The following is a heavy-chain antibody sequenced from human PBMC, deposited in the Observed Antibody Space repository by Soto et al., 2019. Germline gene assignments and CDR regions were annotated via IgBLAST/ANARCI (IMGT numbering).Heavy chain of an antibody. CDR2: IWWNDDK. CDR1: GFSLTVNGAG. V-gene: IGHV2-5*01. CDR3: AHPYNGNVYYFDS. D-gene: IGHD5-12*01. J-gene: IGHJ4*02. Sequence: QITLKESGPTQVKPTQTLTLTCTFSGFSLTVNGAGVGWIRQPPGKALEWLALIWWNDDKRYSPSLENRLTITTDTSKNQVVLTMTNMDPVDTATYYCAHPYNGNVYYFDSWGQGTRVTVSP.